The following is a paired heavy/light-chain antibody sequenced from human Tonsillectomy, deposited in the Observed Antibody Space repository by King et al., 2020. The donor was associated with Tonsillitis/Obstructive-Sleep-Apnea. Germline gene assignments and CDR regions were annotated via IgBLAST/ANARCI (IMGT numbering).Heavy chain of an antibody. J-gene: IGHJ4*02. V-gene: IGHV5-51*01. CDR1: GYRFTSHW. CDR3: ARSAPGTGNTPFDE. CDR2: IYPSDSDT. D-gene: IGHD7-27*01. Sequence: EAQLVQSGAEVKKPGESLKISCQASGYRFTSHWIGWVRQMPGKGLEWMGIIYPSDSDTRYSPSFEGQVTISADKSITTAYLQWTSLKASDTAVYYCARSAPGTGNTPFDEWGQGTLVTVSS.
Light chain of an antibody. Sequence: DIHMTQSPSSLSASVGDRVTITCRASQGISNFLAWYQQKPGKVPKLLIYGASTLQSGVPSRFSGSGSGTDFTLTISSLQPADVATYYCQGYYSAPWTFGQGTKVEIK. J-gene: IGKJ1*01. V-gene: IGKV1-27*01. CDR3: QGYYSAPWT. CDR2: GAS. CDR1: QGISNF.